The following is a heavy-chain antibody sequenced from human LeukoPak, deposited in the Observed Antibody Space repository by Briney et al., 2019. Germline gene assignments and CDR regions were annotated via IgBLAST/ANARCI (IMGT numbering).Heavy chain of an antibody. V-gene: IGHV3-33*06. J-gene: IGHJ3*02. CDR1: GFTFSSYG. D-gene: IGHD3-10*01. CDR3: AKGAITMVRGVNDAFDI. Sequence: GRSLRLSCAASGFTFSSYGMHWVRQAPGKGLEWVAVIWYDGSNKYYADSVKGRFTISRDNSKSTLYLQMNSLRAEDTAVYYCAKGAITMVRGVNDAFDIWGQGTMVTVSS. CDR2: IWYDGSNK.